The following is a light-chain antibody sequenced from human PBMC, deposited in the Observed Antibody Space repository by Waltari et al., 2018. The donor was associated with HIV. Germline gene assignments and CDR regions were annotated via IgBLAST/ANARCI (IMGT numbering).Light chain of an antibody. CDR3: QQYGNSPWT. J-gene: IGKJ1*01. Sequence: ETVLTQSPGTLSLSPGERATLSCRSSQSVSSSYLSWYQQKPGQTPRLLIYGASSRATGIPDRFSGSGSGTDFTLTISRLEPEVFAVYYCQQYGNSPWTLGQGTKVEIK. CDR2: GAS. CDR1: QSVSSSY. V-gene: IGKV3-20*01.